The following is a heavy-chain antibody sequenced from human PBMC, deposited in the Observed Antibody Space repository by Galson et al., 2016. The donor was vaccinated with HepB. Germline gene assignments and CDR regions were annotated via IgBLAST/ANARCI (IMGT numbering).Heavy chain of an antibody. CDR3: AKAVLRERTWHYFDD. CDR2: INAGSGNT. CDR1: GFTFNIYA. D-gene: IGHD1-26*01. V-gene: IGHV3-23*01. Sequence: SLRLSCAASGFTFNIYALTWVRQAPGRGLEWVSSINAGSGNTYYADSVKGRFTISRDNSKNTLYLYMDSVRAEDTAMYFCAKAVLRERTWHYFDDRGQGTLVTVSS. J-gene: IGHJ4*02.